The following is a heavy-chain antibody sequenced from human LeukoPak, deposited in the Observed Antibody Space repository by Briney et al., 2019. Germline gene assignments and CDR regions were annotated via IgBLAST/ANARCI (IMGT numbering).Heavy chain of an antibody. CDR2: VDPEDGET. J-gene: IGHJ4*02. Sequence: GASVKVSCKVSGYTFTDYYMHWVQQAPGKGLEWMGLVDPEDGETIYAEKFQGRVTITADTSTDKAYMELSSPRSEDTAVYYCATGSLWFGELPYYFDYWGQGTLVTVSS. V-gene: IGHV1-69-2*01. CDR1: GYTFTDYY. CDR3: ATGSLWFGELPYYFDY. D-gene: IGHD3-10*01.